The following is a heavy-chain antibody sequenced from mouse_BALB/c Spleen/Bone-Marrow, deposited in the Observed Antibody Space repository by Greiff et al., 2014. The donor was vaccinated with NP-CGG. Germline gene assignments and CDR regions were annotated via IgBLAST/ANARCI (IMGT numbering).Heavy chain of an antibody. CDR1: GFTFTDYY. Sequence: EVQLVESGGGLVQPGGSLRLSCATSGFTFTDYYMSWVRQPPGKALEWLGFIRNKANGYTTEYSAPVKGRFTISRDNSQSILYLQMNTLRAEDSATYYCARDKNYGSYWYFDVWGAGTTVTVSS. J-gene: IGHJ1*01. D-gene: IGHD2-1*01. CDR2: IRNKANGYTT. CDR3: ARDKNYGSYWYFDV. V-gene: IGHV7-3*02.